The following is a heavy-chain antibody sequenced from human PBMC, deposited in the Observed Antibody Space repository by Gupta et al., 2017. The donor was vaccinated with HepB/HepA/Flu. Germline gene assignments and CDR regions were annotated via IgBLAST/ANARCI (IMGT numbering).Heavy chain of an antibody. J-gene: IGHJ4*01. D-gene: IGHD2-2*01. CDR1: GSLFSNYA. CDR3: AQVSRDCTATSCNGGGGESSSAFGY. V-gene: IGHV3-23*01. Sequence: EWQLLVSGSDLVLPGGSLSLSCAASGSLFSNYAMNWVRTAPGKGLEWVSGIGGSGGSTYDVDYVKGRLTIYRDKSKNTLYLKIKRLRAEETALDYCAQVSRDCTATSCNGGGGESSSAFGYWGQGTMVTVSS. CDR2: IGGSGGST.